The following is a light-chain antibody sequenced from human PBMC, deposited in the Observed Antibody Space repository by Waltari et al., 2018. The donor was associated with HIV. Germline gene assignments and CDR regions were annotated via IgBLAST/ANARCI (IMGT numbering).Light chain of an antibody. CDR1: LSTFGGPS. CDR3: AGCAGTGTGWL. Sequence: HSDLTQPLSVSGAPKERVTIPCSGSLSTFGGPSVFWYQHLPGTAPRLVMYANNQRPSGVSDRFSGSRSDTTASLAIAGLRSEDEGDYYWAGCAGTGTGWLFGGGTKLTV. CDR2: ANN. V-gene: IGLV1-47*01. J-gene: IGLJ2*01.